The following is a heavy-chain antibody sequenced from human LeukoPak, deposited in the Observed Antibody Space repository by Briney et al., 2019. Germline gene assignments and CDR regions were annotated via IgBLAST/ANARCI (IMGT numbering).Heavy chain of an antibody. CDR3: ASLYGSGSYYPSDY. V-gene: IGHV4-61*05. J-gene: IGHJ4*02. D-gene: IGHD3-10*01. Sequence: SETLSLTCTVSGYSISSGYYWDWIRQPPGKGLEWIGYIYYSGSTNYNPSLKSRVTISVDTSKNQFSLKLSSVTAADTAVYYCASLYGSGSYYPSDYWGQGTLVTVSS. CDR2: IYYSGST. CDR1: GYSISSGYY.